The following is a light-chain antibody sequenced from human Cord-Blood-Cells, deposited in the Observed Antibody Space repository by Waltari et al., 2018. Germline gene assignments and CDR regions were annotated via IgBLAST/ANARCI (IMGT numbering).Light chain of an antibody. CDR1: QSVSSN. CDR3: QQYNNWPPLT. V-gene: IGKV3-15*01. Sequence: EIVMTQSPATLSVSPGERATLSCRASQSVSSNLAWYPQKPGQAPRLLLYGASNRATVIPARFSGSGSGTEFTLTISSLQSEDFAVYYCQQYNNWPPLTFGGGTKVEIK. J-gene: IGKJ4*01. CDR2: GAS.